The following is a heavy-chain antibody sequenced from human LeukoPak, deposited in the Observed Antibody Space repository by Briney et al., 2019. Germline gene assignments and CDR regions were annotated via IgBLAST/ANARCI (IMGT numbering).Heavy chain of an antibody. D-gene: IGHD3-10*01. Sequence: SETLSLTCAVSGGSISSSNWWGWVRRPPGKGLEWIGRIYTSGSTHYNPSLKSRVTISVDTSKNQFSLKLSSVTAADTAVYYCARDGLNTMVRGKIHYYYMDVWGKGTTVTISS. CDR2: IYTSGST. J-gene: IGHJ6*03. CDR1: GGSISSSNW. CDR3: ARDGLNTMVRGKIHYYYMDV. V-gene: IGHV4-4*02.